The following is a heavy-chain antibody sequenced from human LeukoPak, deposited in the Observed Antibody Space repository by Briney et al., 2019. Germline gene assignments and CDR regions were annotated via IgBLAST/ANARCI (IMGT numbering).Heavy chain of an antibody. CDR2: ISVSGGST. D-gene: IGHD3-3*01. J-gene: IGHJ4*02. Sequence: GESLRLSCAASGFTFSSFAMSWVRQAPGKGLEWVSTISVSGGSTNYADSVKGRFTMSRDNSKNTPYLQLNSLRAEDTAVYYCAKAPNNFWSGATRYFDDGGQGTLVTVSS. CDR3: AKAPNNFWSGATRYFDD. V-gene: IGHV3-23*01. CDR1: GFTFSSFA.